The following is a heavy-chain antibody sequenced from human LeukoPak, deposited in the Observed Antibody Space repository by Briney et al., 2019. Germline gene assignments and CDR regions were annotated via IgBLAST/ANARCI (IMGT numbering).Heavy chain of an antibody. J-gene: IGHJ4*02. V-gene: IGHV4-34*01. D-gene: IGHD2-15*01. CDR1: DESFSGYY. Sequence: PSETLSLTCAVSDESFSGYYWNWIRQPPGRGLEWIGEINYSGSTQYHPSLKSRVSMSVDKSKKQVSLKLSSVTFADTAVYYCAREGRGGHNFDYWGQGTLAIVSS. CDR3: AREGRGGHNFDY. CDR2: INYSGST.